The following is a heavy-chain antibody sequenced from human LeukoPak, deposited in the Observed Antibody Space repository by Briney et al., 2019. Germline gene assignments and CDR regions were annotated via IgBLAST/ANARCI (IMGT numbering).Heavy chain of an antibody. D-gene: IGHD6-13*01. V-gene: IGHV3-23*01. CDR3: AKTADGSYYYGMDV. CDR2: LSGSGGST. Sequence: PGGSLRLSCAASGFTFSSYAMTWVRQAPGKELEWVSGLSGSGGSTYYADYVKGRFIISRDNSKNTLYLQMNSLRAEDTAVYYCAKTADGSYYYGMDVWGQGTTVTVSS. J-gene: IGHJ6*02. CDR1: GFTFSSYA.